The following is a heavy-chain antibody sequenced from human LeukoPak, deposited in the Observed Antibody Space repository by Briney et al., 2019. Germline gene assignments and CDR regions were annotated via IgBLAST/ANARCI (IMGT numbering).Heavy chain of an antibody. V-gene: IGHV3-30*02. CDR2: IRYDGSNK. J-gene: IGHJ6*03. CDR1: GFTFSSYN. D-gene: IGHD4-17*01. CDR3: AREKNDYGDYSYMDV. Sequence: GGSLRLSCTASGFTFSSYNMNWVRQAPGKGLEWVGFIRYDGSNKYCADSVKGRFTVSRDNPKNTLYLQMNSLRAEDTAAYYCAREKNDYGDYSYMDVWGKGTTVTVSS.